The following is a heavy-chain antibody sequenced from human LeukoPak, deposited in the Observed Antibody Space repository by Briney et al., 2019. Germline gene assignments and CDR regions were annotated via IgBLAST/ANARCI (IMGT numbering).Heavy chain of an antibody. D-gene: IGHD3-10*01. CDR3: AREGAMVRGATQPFDY. J-gene: IGHJ4*02. CDR1: GGSIRTYY. CDR2: IDGSGST. V-gene: IGHV4-4*07. Sequence: SETLSLTCTVSGGSIRTYYWNWIRQPAGKGLEWIGRIDGSGSTTFSPSLRSRVTMSVDSSKSQISLKLSSVTAADTAVYYCAREGAMVRGATQPFDYWGQGTLVTVSS.